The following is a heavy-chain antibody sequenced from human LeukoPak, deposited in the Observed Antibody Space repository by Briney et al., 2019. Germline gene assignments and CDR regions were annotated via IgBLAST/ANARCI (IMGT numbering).Heavy chain of an antibody. CDR2: INGDGGSR. CDR3: ASASSHRTAAGGDY. CDR1: GFTFSTYW. Sequence: GGSLRLSCAASGFTFSTYWMHWVRQAPGKGLVWVSRINGDGGSRNYADSVKGRFTISRDNAKNTLYLQMSSLRVEDTAVYYCASASSHRTAAGGDYWGQGTLVAVST. D-gene: IGHD6-13*01. J-gene: IGHJ4*02. V-gene: IGHV3-74*01.